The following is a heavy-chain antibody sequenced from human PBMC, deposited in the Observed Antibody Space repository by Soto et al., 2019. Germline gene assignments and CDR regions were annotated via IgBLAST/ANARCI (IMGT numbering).Heavy chain of an antibody. D-gene: IGHD2-15*01. V-gene: IGHV3-30*03. CDR1: GFTFSSYG. CDR3: AVDCSGGSCYDAFDI. Sequence: QVQLVESGGGVVQPGRSLRLSCAASGFTFSSYGMHWVRQAPGKGLEWVAVISYDGSNKYYADSVKGRFTISRDNSKNTLYLQMNGLRAEDTAVYYCAVDCSGGSCYDAFDIWGQGTMVTVSS. CDR2: ISYDGSNK. J-gene: IGHJ3*02.